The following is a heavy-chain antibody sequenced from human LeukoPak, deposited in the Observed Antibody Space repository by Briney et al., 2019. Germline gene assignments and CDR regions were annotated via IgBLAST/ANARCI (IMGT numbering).Heavy chain of an antibody. CDR2: IYTSGST. CDR3: ARSVRYTDWFDP. V-gene: IGHV4-61*02. Sequence: SETLSLTCTVSGGSISSSSYYWSWIRQPAGKGLEWIGRIYTSGSTNYNPSLKSRVTISEDTSKNQFSLKLSSVTAADTAVYYCARSVRYTDWFDPWGQGTLVTVSS. J-gene: IGHJ5*02. CDR1: GGSISSSSYY. D-gene: IGHD1-1*01.